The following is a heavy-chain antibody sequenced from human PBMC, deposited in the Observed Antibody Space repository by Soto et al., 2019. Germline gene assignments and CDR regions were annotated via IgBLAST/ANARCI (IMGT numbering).Heavy chain of an antibody. CDR3: TRDASRDSSARGWFDP. CDR1: GFTFRSFT. V-gene: IGHV3-21*01. J-gene: IGHJ5*02. CDR2: ISSNSAYI. Sequence: KPGGSLRLSCAASGFTFRSFTMNWVRQAPGKGLEWVSTISSNSAYIYYTDALRGRFTISRDNAKNSLHLQMNSLRAEDTAVYYCTRDASRDSSARGWFDPWGPGTLVTVFS. D-gene: IGHD6-13*01.